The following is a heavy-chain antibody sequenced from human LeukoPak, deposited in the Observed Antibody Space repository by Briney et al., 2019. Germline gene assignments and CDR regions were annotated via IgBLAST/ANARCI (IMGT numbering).Heavy chain of an antibody. J-gene: IGHJ4*02. D-gene: IGHD3-10*01. CDR1: GYTFTSYA. V-gene: IGHV1-3*01. CDR2: INAGNGNT. Sequence: ASVKVSCKASGYTFTSYAMHWVRQAPGQRLEWMGWINAGNGNTKYSQKFQGRDTITRDTSASTAYMELSSLRSEDTAVYYCARDYYGSGSYYSAYWGQGTLVTVSS. CDR3: ARDYYGSGSYYSAY.